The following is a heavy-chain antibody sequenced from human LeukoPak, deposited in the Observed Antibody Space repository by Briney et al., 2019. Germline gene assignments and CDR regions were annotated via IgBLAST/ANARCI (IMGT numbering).Heavy chain of an antibody. J-gene: IGHJ3*02. Sequence: GESLRISCKGSGYSFTNYWITWVRQAPGQGLEWMGWISAYNGNTNYAQKLQGRVTMTTDTSTSTAYMELRSLRSDDTAVYYCARVLYCSGGSCLDAFDIWGQGTMVTVSS. CDR2: ISAYNGNT. D-gene: IGHD2-15*01. CDR1: GYSFTNYW. V-gene: IGHV1-18*04. CDR3: ARVLYCSGGSCLDAFDI.